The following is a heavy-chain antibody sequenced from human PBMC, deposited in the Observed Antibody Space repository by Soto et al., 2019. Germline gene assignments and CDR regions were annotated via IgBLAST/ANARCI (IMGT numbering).Heavy chain of an antibody. J-gene: IGHJ4*02. CDR2: IKQDGSEK. CDR1: GFTFSSYW. V-gene: IGHV3-7*01. CDR3: ARTQAVAGYYFDY. Sequence: EVQLVESGGGLVQPGGSLRLSCADSGFTFSSYWMSWVRQAPGKGLEWVANIKQDGSEKYYVDSVKGRFTISRDNAKNSLYLQMNSLRAEDTAVYYCARTQAVAGYYFDYWGQGTLVTVSS. D-gene: IGHD6-19*01.